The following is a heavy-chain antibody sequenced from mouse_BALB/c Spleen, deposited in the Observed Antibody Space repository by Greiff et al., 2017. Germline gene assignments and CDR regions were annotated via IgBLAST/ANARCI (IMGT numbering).Heavy chain of an antibody. CDR1: GYTFTDYA. CDR3: ARWGTTVVKGAMDY. V-gene: IGHV1S137*01. CDR2: ISTYYGDA. D-gene: IGHD1-1*01. J-gene: IGHJ4*01. Sequence: QVHVKQSGAELVRPGVSVKISCKGSGYTFTDYAMHWVKQSHAKSLEWIGVISTYYGDASYNQKFKGKATMTVDKSSSTAYMELARLTSEDSAIYYCARWGTTVVKGAMDYWGQGTSVTVSS.